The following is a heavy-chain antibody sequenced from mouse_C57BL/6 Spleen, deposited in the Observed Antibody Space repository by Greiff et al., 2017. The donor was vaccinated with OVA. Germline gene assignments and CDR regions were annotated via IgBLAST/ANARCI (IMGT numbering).Heavy chain of an antibody. CDR3: VRDYYGSAGDY. Sequence: EVQLVESGGGLVQPKGSLKLSCAASGFSFNTYAMNWVRQAPGKGLEWVARIRSKSNNYATYYADSVKDRFTISRDDSESMLYLQMNNLKTEDTAMYYCVRDYYGSAGDYWGQGTSVTVSS. J-gene: IGHJ4*01. D-gene: IGHD1-1*01. CDR2: IRSKSNNYAT. CDR1: GFSFNTYA. V-gene: IGHV10-1*01.